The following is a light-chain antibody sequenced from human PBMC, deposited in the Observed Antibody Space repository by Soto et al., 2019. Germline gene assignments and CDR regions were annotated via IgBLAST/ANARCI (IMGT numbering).Light chain of an antibody. V-gene: IGLV2-14*01. J-gene: IGLJ1*01. CDR2: EVS. CDR3: SSYTSSRAYV. CDR1: SSDVGGYNY. Sequence: LTQPASVSGSPGQSITISCTGTSSDVGGYNYVSWYQQQSGKAPKLMIHEVSNRPSEVSNRFSGSKSGNTASLTISGLQAEDEADYYCSSYTSSRAYVFGIGTKVTVL.